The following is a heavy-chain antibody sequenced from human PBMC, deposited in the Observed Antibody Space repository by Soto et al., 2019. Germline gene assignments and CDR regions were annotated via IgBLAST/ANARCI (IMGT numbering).Heavy chain of an antibody. CDR1: GGTFSGYA. V-gene: IGHV1-69*12. CDR3: AVGMVVTATYRAGYWYFDL. Sequence: QVQLVQSGAEVKKPGSSVKVSCKASGGTFSGYAISWVRQAPGQGLEWMGGIIPIFGTANYAQKFQGRVTITADESTSTAYMELSSLRSEDTAVYYCAVGMVVTATYRAGYWYFDLWGRGTLVTVSS. J-gene: IGHJ2*01. CDR2: IIPIFGTA. D-gene: IGHD2-21*02.